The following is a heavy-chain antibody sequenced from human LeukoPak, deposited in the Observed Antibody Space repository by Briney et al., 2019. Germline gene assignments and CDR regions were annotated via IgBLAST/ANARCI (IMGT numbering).Heavy chain of an antibody. CDR2: INPNSGGT. CDR3: ARDLGYCSSTSCYVIDY. D-gene: IGHD2-2*01. J-gene: IGHJ4*02. CDR1: GYTFTGYY. V-gene: IGHV1-2*06. Sequence: ASVKVSCKASGYTFTGYYMHWVRQAPGQGLEWMGRINPNSGGTNYAQKFQGRVTMTRDTSISTAYMELSRLRSDDTAMYYCARDLGYCSSTSCYVIDYWGQGTLVTVSS.